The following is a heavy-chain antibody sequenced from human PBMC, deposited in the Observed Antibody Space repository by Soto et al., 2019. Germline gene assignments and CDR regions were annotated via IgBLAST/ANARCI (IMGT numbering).Heavy chain of an antibody. CDR1: GFTLSSYS. D-gene: IGHD6-6*01. CDR2: ISSSSSYI. V-gene: IGHV3-21*01. J-gene: IGHJ4*02. CDR3: ARVREYSSSFASGDY. Sequence: ARSLRLSCAASGFTLSSYSMNWVRQAPGKGLEWVSSISSSSSYIYYADSVKGRFTVSRDNAKNSLYLQMNSLRAEDTAVYYCARVREYSSSFASGDYWGQGTLVTVSS.